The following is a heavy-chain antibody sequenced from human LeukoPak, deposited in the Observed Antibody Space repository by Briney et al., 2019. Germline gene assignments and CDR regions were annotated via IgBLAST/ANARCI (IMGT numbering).Heavy chain of an antibody. CDR2: ISTDGSST. J-gene: IGHJ4*02. V-gene: IGHV3-74*01. CDR3: ATGRGTPLGF. D-gene: IGHD1-26*01. Sequence: PGGSLRLSCAVSGLTFSTYWMHWVRQAPGKGLVWVSRISTDGSSTFYADSAKGRFTVSRDNAKNTLYSQMDSLRAEDTAMYYCATGRGTPLGFWGQGVLVTVSS. CDR1: GLTFSTYW.